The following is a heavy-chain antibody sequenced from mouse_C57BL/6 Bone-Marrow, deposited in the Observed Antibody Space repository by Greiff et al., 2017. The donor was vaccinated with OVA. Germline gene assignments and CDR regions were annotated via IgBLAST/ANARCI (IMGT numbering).Heavy chain of an antibody. V-gene: IGHV1-81*01. CDR3: ARGVYSNFYAMDY. CDR1: GYTFTSYG. D-gene: IGHD2-5*01. Sequence: QVTLKVSGAELARPGASVKLSCKASGYTFTSYGISWVKQRTGQGLEWIGEIYPRSGNTYYNEKFKGKATLTADKSSSTAYMELRSLTSEDSAVYFCARGVYSNFYAMDYWGQGTSVTVSS. J-gene: IGHJ4*01. CDR2: IYPRSGNT.